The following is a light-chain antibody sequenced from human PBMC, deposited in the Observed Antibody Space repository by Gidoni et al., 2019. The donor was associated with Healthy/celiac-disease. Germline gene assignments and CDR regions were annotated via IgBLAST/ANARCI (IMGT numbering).Light chain of an antibody. CDR1: QSVLYSSNNKNY. CDR2: WAS. V-gene: IGKV4-1*01. J-gene: IGKJ2*01. Sequence: DIVMTQSPDSLAVSLGERATINCKSSQSVLYSSNNKNYFAWYQQKPGQPPKLLIYWASTRESGVPDRFSGSGSGTDFTLTSSSLQAEDVAVYYCQQYYSTPPTFGQGTKLEIK. CDR3: QQYYSTPPT.